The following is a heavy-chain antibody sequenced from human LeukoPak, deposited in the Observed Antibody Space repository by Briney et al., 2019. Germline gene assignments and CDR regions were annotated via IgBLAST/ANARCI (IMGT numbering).Heavy chain of an antibody. CDR2: IYHSGST. Sequence: SETLSLTCTVSGYSISSGYYWGWIRQPPGKGLEWIGSIYHSGSTYYNPSLKSRVTISVDTSKNQFPLKLSSVTAADTAVYYCARGVLGGGDRTTSFDPWGQGTLVTVSS. V-gene: IGHV4-38-2*02. D-gene: IGHD2-21*01. CDR3: ARGVLGGGDRTTSFDP. J-gene: IGHJ5*02. CDR1: GYSISSGYY.